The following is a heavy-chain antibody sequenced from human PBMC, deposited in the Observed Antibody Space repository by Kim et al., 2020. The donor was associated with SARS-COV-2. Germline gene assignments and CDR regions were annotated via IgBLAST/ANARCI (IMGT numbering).Heavy chain of an antibody. CDR2: MNPNSGQT. CDR1: GYTFTNYN. J-gene: IGHJ4*02. Sequence: ASVKVSCKASGYTFTNYNIIWVRQAPGQGLEWMGWMNPNSGQTGYAQKFQGRVSMTRDTSISTAYMELSSLRSEDTAVYYCAKDYYDSSGYYWREYWGQGTLVTFSS. V-gene: IGHV1-8*01. CDR3: AKDYYDSSGYYWREY. D-gene: IGHD3-22*01.